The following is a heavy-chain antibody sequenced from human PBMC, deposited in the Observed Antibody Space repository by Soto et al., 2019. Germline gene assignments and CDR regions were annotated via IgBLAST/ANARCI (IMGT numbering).Heavy chain of an antibody. J-gene: IGHJ6*03. CDR3: AREIAAADYYYYYMDV. Sequence: PSETLSLTCTVSGGSISTYYWSWIRQPPGKGLEWIGYIYYSGSTNYYPSLKSRVTISVDTSKNQFSLKLSSVTAADTAVYYCAREIAAADYYYYYMDVWGKGTTVTVSS. V-gene: IGHV4-59*01. D-gene: IGHD6-13*01. CDR2: IYYSGST. CDR1: GGSISTYY.